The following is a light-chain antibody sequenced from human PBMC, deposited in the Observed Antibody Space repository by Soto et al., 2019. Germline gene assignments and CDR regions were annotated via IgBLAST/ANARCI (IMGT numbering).Light chain of an antibody. Sequence: EIVMTQSPATLSVSPGERATLSCRASQSVSSNLAWYQQKPGQAPRLLIYGASTRATGIPARFSGSGSGTEFTLTISSLQSEDFAVYYCQQYNNWPPSFTFVQGTRLEMK. CDR3: QQYNNWPPSFT. V-gene: IGKV3-15*01. CDR1: QSVSSN. CDR2: GAS. J-gene: IGKJ5*01.